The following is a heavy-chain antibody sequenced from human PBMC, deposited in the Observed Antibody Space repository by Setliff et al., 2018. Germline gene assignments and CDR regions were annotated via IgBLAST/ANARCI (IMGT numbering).Heavy chain of an antibody. Sequence: LSLTCTVYGGSFSNYYWGWIRQSPGKGLEWIGEINGSGTTNYSPSLKSRVTISLDASTNQFSLKLRSVSAADTAVYYCRYWSGYYNNDYWGQGTLVTVSS. D-gene: IGHD3-3*01. CDR2: INGSGTT. CDR3: RYWSGYYNNDY. CDR1: GGSFSNYY. V-gene: IGHV4-34*01. J-gene: IGHJ4*02.